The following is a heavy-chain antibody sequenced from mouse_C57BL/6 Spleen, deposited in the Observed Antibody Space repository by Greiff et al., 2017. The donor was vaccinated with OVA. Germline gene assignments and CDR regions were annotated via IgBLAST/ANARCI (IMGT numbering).Heavy chain of an antibody. CDR2: INPGSGGT. V-gene: IGHV1-54*01. CDR3: ARGTTVGGDY. CDR1: GYAFTNYL. J-gene: IGHJ2*01. D-gene: IGHD1-1*01. Sequence: QVQLQQSGAELVRPGTSVKVSCKASGYAFTNYLIEWVKQRPGQGLEWIGVINPGSGGTNYNEKFKGKATLTAAKSSSTAYMQRSSLTSEDAAVYFCARGTTVGGDYWGQGTTLTVSS.